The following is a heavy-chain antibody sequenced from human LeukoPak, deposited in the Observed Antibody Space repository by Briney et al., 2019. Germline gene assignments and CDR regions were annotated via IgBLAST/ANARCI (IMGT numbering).Heavy chain of an antibody. J-gene: IGHJ4*02. CDR3: ARAPPGGLDY. D-gene: IGHD4-23*01. CDR2: IYYSGST. CDR1: GGSFSGYY. V-gene: IGHV4-59*01. Sequence: PSETLSLTCAVYGGSFSGYYWSWIRQPPGKGLEWIGYIYYSGSTNYNPSLKSRVTISVDTSKNQFSLKLSSVTAADTAVYYCARAPPGGLDYWGQGTLVTVSS.